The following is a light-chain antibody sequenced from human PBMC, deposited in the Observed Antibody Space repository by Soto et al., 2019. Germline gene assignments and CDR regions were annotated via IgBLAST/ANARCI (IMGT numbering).Light chain of an antibody. CDR1: QNIGNY. J-gene: IGKJ2*01. CDR3: QQSYSIPYT. Sequence: DIQMTQSPSSLSASVGDRVTITCRASQNIGNYLNWYQQKPGKAPKLLIYTASTLESGVPSRFRGSGSGTDFTLTISGLQLEDFAAFFCQQSYSIPYTFGQGTKLENK. V-gene: IGKV1-39*01. CDR2: TAS.